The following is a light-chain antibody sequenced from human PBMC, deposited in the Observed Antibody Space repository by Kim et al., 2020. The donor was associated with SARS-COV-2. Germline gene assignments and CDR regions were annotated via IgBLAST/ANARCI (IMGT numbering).Light chain of an antibody. Sequence: DIQMTQSPSTLSASVGDRVTITCRASQSISSWLAWYQQKPGKAPKLLIYKASSLESGVPSRFSGSGSGTEFTLTISSLQPDDFATYYCQQYKSYSPRTFGGGTKVDIK. CDR1: QSISSW. J-gene: IGKJ4*01. CDR3: QQYKSYSPRT. V-gene: IGKV1-5*03. CDR2: KAS.